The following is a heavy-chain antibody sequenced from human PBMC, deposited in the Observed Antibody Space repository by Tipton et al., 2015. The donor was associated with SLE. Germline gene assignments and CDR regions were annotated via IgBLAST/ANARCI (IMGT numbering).Heavy chain of an antibody. CDR1: GFNFRGYW. J-gene: IGHJ4*02. D-gene: IGHD1-14*01. CDR3: VKNRDRYFES. CDR2: INQNGDET. V-gene: IGHV3-7*03. Sequence: SLRLSCAASGFNFRGYWMTWVRQAPGKGPEWLADINQNGDETRYVDSVRGRFTVSRDNAGKSLYLQMNSLRPEDTAIYYCVKNRDRYFESWGQGSLATVSS.